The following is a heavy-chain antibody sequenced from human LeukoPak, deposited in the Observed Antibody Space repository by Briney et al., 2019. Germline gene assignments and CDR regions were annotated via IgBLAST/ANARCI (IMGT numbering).Heavy chain of an antibody. Sequence: ASVKVSCKASGYTFTSYDINWVRQATGQGLEWMGWMNPNSGNTGYAQKFQGRVTMTRNTSISTAYMELSSLRSEDTAVYYCAREGYYYDSSGYYASYYYYYMDVWGKGPTVTVSS. V-gene: IGHV1-8*01. D-gene: IGHD3-22*01. CDR3: AREGYYYDSSGYYASYYYYYMDV. CDR1: GYTFTSYD. CDR2: MNPNSGNT. J-gene: IGHJ6*03.